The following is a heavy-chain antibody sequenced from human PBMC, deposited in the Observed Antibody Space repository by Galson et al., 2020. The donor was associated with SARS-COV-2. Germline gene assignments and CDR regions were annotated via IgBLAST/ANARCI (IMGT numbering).Heavy chain of an antibody. Sequence: HGESLKISCKGSGYSFTSYWIGWVRQMPGKGLEWMGIIYPGDSDTRYSPSFQGQVTISADKSISTAYLQWSSLKASDTAMYYCARSIPYSSSPDSPRGVYYYGMDVWGQGTTVTVSS. CDR3: ARSIPYSSSPDSPRGVYYYGMDV. V-gene: IGHV5-51*01. CDR1: GYSFTSYW. D-gene: IGHD6-6*01. CDR2: IYPGDSDT. J-gene: IGHJ6*02.